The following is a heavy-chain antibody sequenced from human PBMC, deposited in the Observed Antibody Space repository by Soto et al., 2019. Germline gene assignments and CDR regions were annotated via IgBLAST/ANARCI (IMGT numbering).Heavy chain of an antibody. D-gene: IGHD5-18*01. V-gene: IGHV5-51*01. CDR2: IYPGDSDT. J-gene: IGHJ6*02. CDR3: ARSGKGYSYGYDYYGMDV. CDR1: GYSFTSYW. Sequence: PGESLKISCKGSGYSFTSYWIGWVRQMXGKGLEWMGIIYPGDSDTRYSPSFQGQVTISADKSISTAYLQWSSLKASDTAMYYCARSGKGYSYGYDYYGMDVWGQGTTVTVSS.